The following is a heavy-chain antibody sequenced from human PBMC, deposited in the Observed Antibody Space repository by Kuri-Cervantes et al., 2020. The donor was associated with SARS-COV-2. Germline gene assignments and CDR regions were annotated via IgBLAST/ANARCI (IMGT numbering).Heavy chain of an antibody. V-gene: IGHV3-30*03. CDR3: ATDRVRVVTHNFDY. Sequence: GESLKISCAASGFTFSSYGMHWVRQAPGKGLEWVAVIAYDGSNKYYGNSVKGRFTISRDNSKNTLYLQMNSLRAEDTAVYYCATDRVRVVTHNFDYRGQGTLVTVSS. D-gene: IGHD3-10*01. CDR1: GFTFSSYG. J-gene: IGHJ4*02. CDR2: IAYDGSNK.